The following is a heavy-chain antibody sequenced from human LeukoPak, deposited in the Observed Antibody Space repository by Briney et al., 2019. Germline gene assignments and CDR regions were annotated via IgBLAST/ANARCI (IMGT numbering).Heavy chain of an antibody. Sequence: PGGTLRLSCAASGFTFSTSTMAWVRQAPGKGLEWVASIDSTSFHLYHADSVMGRFTIFRVNAENSLYLQMNSLRVEDTAIYYCARERSIVRGDKWFDPWGQGTLVTVSS. J-gene: IGHJ5*02. CDR1: GFTFSTST. D-gene: IGHD3-10*01. CDR2: IDSTSFHL. V-gene: IGHV3-21*01. CDR3: ARERSIVRGDKWFDP.